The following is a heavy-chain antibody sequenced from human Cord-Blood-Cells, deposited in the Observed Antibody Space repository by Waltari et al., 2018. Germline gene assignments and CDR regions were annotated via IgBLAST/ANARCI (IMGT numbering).Heavy chain of an antibody. CDR1: GGTFSSYA. D-gene: IGHD7-27*01. J-gene: IGHJ3*02. V-gene: IGHV1-69*09. Sequence: QVQLVQSGAEVKKPGSSVKVSCKASGGTFSSYAISWVRQAPGQGLEWMGRIIPILGIANYAQKFQGRVTITADKSTSTAYMELSSLRSEDTAVYYCARVGTGDDAFDIWGQGTMVTVSS. CDR2: IIPILGIA. CDR3: ARVGTGDDAFDI.